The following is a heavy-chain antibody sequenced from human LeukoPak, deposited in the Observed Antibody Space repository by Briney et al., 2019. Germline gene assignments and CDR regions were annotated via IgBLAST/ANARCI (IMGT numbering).Heavy chain of an antibody. Sequence: SETLSLTCAVYGGSFSGYHWSWIRQPPGKGLEWIGEINHSGSTNYNPSLKSRVTISVDTSKNQFSLKLSSVTAADTAVYYCARGYDYGDYYFDYWGQGTLVTVSS. V-gene: IGHV4-34*01. CDR3: ARGYDYGDYYFDY. CDR1: GGSFSGYH. CDR2: INHSGST. J-gene: IGHJ4*02. D-gene: IGHD4-17*01.